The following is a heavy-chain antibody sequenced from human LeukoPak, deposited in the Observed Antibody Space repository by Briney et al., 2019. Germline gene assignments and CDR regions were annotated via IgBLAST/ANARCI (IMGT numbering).Heavy chain of an antibody. V-gene: IGHV3-23*05. CDR2: IYTNRNT. CDR1: GFIFRNYG. J-gene: IGHJ4*02. Sequence: GGSLRLSCAASGFIFRNYGMNWVRQAPGKGLEWVSGIYTNRNTRYADSVKGRFTISRDNSKNTLYLQMDSLRVEDTAVYYCARDRYSGSYYADYWGQGTLVTVSS. CDR3: ARDRYSGSYYADY. D-gene: IGHD1-26*01.